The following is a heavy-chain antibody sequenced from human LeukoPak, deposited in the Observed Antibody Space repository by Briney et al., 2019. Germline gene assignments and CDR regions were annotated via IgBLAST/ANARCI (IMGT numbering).Heavy chain of an antibody. CDR1: GFTFSSYS. Sequence: GGSLRLSCAASGFTFSSYSMNWVRQAPGKGLEWVSSISSSSSYIYYADSVKGRFTISRDNAKNSLYLQMNSLRAEDTAVYYCAGDFLDIVVVVAAMADNWFDPWGQGTLVTVSS. V-gene: IGHV3-21*01. CDR3: AGDFLDIVVVVAAMADNWFDP. J-gene: IGHJ5*02. D-gene: IGHD2-15*01. CDR2: ISSSSSYI.